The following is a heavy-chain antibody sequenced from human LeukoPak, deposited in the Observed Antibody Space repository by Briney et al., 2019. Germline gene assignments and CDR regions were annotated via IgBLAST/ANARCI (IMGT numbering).Heavy chain of an antibody. CDR2: INHSGST. V-gene: IGHV4-34*01. CDR1: GGSFSGYY. J-gene: IGHJ4*02. Sequence: SETLSLTCAVYGGSFSGYYWSWIRRPPGKGLEWIGEINHSGSTNYNPSLKSRVTISVDTSKNQFSLKLSSVTAADTAVYYCARRLAARPAAYYGQERYFDYWGQGTLVTVSS. D-gene: IGHD3-10*01. CDR3: ARRLAARPAAYYGQERYFDY.